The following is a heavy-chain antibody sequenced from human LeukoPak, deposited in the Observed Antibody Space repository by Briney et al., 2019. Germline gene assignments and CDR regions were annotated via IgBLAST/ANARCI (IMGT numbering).Heavy chain of an antibody. CDR1: GFTFSDYY. D-gene: IGHD3-22*01. Sequence: GGSLRLSCAASGFTFSDYYMSWIRQAPGKGLEWVSYISSSGSTIYYADSVKGRFTISRDNAKNSLYLQMNSLRAEGTAVYYCARDFRYSDYYDSSGYFDYWGQGTLVAVSS. J-gene: IGHJ4*02. CDR2: ISSSGSTI. CDR3: ARDFRYSDYYDSSGYFDY. V-gene: IGHV3-11*04.